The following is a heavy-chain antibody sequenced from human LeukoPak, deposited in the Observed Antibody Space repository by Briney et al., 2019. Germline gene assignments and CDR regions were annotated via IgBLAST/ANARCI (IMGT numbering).Heavy chain of an antibody. D-gene: IGHD5-18*01. CDR1: GFTFSSYNM. V-gene: IGHV4-4*02. J-gene: IGHJ4*02. Sequence: GSLRLSCAASGFTFSSYNMNWVRQAPGKGLEWIGEIYHSGSTNYNPSLKSRVTISVDKSKNQFSLKLSSVTAADTAVYYCASTEDTAMVPFDYWGQGTLVTVSS. CDR3: ASTEDTAMVPFDY. CDR2: IYHSGST.